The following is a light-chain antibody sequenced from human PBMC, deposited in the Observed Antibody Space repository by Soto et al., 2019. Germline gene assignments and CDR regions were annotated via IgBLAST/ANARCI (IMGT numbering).Light chain of an antibody. CDR3: MQATQIRT. CDR1: QSLVHSNGNTY. J-gene: IGKJ1*01. CDR2: QIS. V-gene: IGKV2-24*01. Sequence: DIVMTETPLSSTFTLGQWVSISCRCRQSLVHSNGNTYLSWIQQRPGKPPRILMYQISNRFSGVPDRFSGSGAGTDLTLKIRRVEAEDVGVYYCMQATQIRTXGQGTKVDIK.